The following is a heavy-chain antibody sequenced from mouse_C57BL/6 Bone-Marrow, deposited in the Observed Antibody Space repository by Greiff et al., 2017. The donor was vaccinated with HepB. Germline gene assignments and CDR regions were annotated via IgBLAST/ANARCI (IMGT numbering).Heavy chain of an antibody. CDR2: ISYSGST. CDR1: GYSITSGYD. CDR3: ARGDYYGSISYYFDY. V-gene: IGHV3-1*01. J-gene: IGHJ2*01. D-gene: IGHD1-1*01. Sequence: EVQLQQSGPGMVKPSQSLSLTCTVTGYSITSGYDWHWIRHFPGNKLEWMGYISYSGSTNYNPSLKSRISITHDTSKNHFFLKLNSVTTEDTATYYCARGDYYGSISYYFDYWGQGTTLTVSS.